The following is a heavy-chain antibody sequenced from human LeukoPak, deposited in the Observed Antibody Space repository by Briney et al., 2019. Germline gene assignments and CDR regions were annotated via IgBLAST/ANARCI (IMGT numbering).Heavy chain of an antibody. CDR3: ARTRDNYYYMDV. J-gene: IGHJ6*03. V-gene: IGHV3-23*01. CDR2: ISGVDGST. CDR1: GFTFSTYA. D-gene: IGHD2-2*01. Sequence: PGGSLRLSCAASGFTFSTYAMSWVRQAPGKGLEWVSAISGVDGSTYYADSAKGRFTISRDNAKNSLYLQMNSLRAEDTAVYYCARTRDNYYYMDVWGKGTTVTVSS.